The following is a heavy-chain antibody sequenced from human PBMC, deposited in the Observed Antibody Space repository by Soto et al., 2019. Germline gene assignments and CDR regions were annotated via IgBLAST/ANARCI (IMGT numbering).Heavy chain of an antibody. CDR2: IYSIGST. J-gene: IGHJ5*02. Sequence: SETLSLTGTVSGGSISSSGCYWGWIRQPPGRGLGWLGSIYSIGSTYCNPSLQSRVTISVVTSKNQFYLKLSPVTAADKAVNYCARNEIQSPTEYSSAHWCDPWGHGILLTV. CDR1: GGSISSSGCY. CDR3: ARNEIQSPTEYSSAHWCDP. D-gene: IGHD6-6*01. V-gene: IGHV4-39*01.